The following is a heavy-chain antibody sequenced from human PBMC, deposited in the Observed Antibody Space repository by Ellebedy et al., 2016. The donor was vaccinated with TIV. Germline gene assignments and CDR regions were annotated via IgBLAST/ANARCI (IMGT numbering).Heavy chain of an antibody. D-gene: IGHD1-26*01. CDR3: ARGSVGATSVPFDY. CDR2: INHSGST. CDR1: GGSFSGYY. V-gene: IGHV4-34*01. J-gene: IGHJ4*02. Sequence: SETLSLXCAVYGGSFSGYYWSWIRQPPGKGLEWIGEINHSGSTNYNPSLKSRVTISVDTSKNQFSLKLSSVTAADTAVYYCARGSVGATSVPFDYWGQGTLVTVSS.